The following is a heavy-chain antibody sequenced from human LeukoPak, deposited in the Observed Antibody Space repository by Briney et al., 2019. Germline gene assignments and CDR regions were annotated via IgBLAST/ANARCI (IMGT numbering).Heavy chain of an antibody. CDR1: GGTFSSYA. Sequence: ASVKVSFKTSGGTFSSYAISWVRQAPGQGLEWMGWIRSDNGKTNYAQKLQGRVTLTTDTTTSTAYMELRSLRSDDTAIYYCARDYSSGWYSVDYWGQGTLITVSS. J-gene: IGHJ4*02. D-gene: IGHD6-19*01. CDR3: ARDYSSGWYSVDY. V-gene: IGHV1-18*01. CDR2: IRSDNGKT.